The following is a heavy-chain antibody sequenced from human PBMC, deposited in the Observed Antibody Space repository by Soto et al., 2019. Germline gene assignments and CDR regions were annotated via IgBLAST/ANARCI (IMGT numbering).Heavy chain of an antibody. CDR2: IIPIFGTA. CDR3: ARVYYDSSGYYPLGFDY. D-gene: IGHD3-22*01. Sequence: SVKVSCKASGGTFSSYAISWVRQAPGQGLEWMGGIIPIFGTANYAQKFQGRVTITADESTSTAYMGLSSLRSEDTAVYYCARVYYDSSGYYPLGFDYWGQGTLVTAPQ. J-gene: IGHJ4*02. CDR1: GGTFSSYA. V-gene: IGHV1-69*13.